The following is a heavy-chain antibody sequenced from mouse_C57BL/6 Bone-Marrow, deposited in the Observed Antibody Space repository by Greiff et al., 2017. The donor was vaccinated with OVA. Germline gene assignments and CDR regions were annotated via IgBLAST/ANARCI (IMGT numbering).Heavy chain of an antibody. CDR1: GYTFTSYW. CDR2: IDPSDSYT. CDR3: ARPDYYGSSLFAY. V-gene: IGHV1-69*01. J-gene: IGHJ3*01. Sequence: QVQLKQSGAELVMPGASVKLSCKASGYTFTSYWMHWVKQRPGQGLEWIGEIDPSDSYTNYNQKFKGKSTLTVDKSSSTAYMQLSSLTSEDSAVYYCARPDYYGSSLFAYWGQGTLVTVSA. D-gene: IGHD1-1*01.